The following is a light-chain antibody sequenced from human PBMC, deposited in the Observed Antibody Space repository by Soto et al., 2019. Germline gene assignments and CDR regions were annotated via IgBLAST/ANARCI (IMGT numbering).Light chain of an antibody. CDR3: QQYGRSPLT. V-gene: IGKV3-20*01. Sequence: EIVLTQSPGTLSLSPGERATLSCRASQSVSNSYLAWYHQKPGKAPRLLIYGASSRATGIPDRFSGSGSGTDSTLTISRLEPEDFAIYYCQQYGRSPLTFGGGTKVDIK. J-gene: IGKJ4*02. CDR1: QSVSNSY. CDR2: GAS.